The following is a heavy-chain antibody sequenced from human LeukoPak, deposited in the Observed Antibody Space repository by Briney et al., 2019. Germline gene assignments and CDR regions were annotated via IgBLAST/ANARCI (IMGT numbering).Heavy chain of an antibody. CDR2: IYHSGST. CDR1: GGSISSGGYS. Sequence: SETLSLTCAVSGGSISSGGYSWSWIRQPPGKGLEWIGYIYHSGSTYYNPSLKSRVTISVDRSKNQFSLKLGSVTAADTAVYYCASLRYYYDSSGYQNWFDPWGQGTLVTVSS. CDR3: ASLRYYYDSSGYQNWFDP. D-gene: IGHD3-22*01. J-gene: IGHJ5*02. V-gene: IGHV4-30-2*01.